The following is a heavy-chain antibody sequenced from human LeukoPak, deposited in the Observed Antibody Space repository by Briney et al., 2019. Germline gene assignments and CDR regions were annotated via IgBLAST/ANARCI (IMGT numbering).Heavy chain of an antibody. D-gene: IGHD3-22*01. Sequence: PSETLSLTCTVSGGSISSSSYYWGWIRQPPGKGLEWIGEINHSGSTNYNPSLKSRVTISVDTSKNQFSLKLSSVTAADTAVYYCARGSLFSSGYYHRNWFDPWGQGTLVTVSS. CDR1: GGSISSSSYY. J-gene: IGHJ5*02. V-gene: IGHV4-39*07. CDR2: INHSGST. CDR3: ARGSLFSSGYYHRNWFDP.